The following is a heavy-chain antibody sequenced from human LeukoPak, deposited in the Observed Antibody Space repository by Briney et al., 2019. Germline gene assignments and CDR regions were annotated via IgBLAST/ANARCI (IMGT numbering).Heavy chain of an antibody. CDR3: ARDYGDYETDAFDI. D-gene: IGHD4-17*01. Sequence: GGSLRLSCAASGFTACSNYMSWVRQAPGKGLEWVSVIYSGGSTYYADSVKGRFTISRDNSKNTLYLQMNSLRAEDTTVYYCARDYGDYETDAFDIWGQGTMVTVSS. V-gene: IGHV3-53*01. CDR1: GFTACSNY. J-gene: IGHJ3*02. CDR2: IYSGGST.